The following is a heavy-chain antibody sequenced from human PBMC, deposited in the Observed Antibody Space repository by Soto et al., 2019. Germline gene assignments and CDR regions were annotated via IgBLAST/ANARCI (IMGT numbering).Heavy chain of an antibody. V-gene: IGHV1-3*01. CDR3: ARGGPRSSGYDPFDY. CDR1: GYTFTGYY. D-gene: IGHD3-22*01. J-gene: IGHJ4*02. CDR2: INAGNGNT. Sequence: ASVKVSCKASGYTFTGYYMHWVRQAPGQRLEWMGWINAGNGNTKYSQKFQGRVTITRDTSASTAYMELSSLRSEDTAVYYCARGGPRSSGYDPFDYWGQGTLVTVSS.